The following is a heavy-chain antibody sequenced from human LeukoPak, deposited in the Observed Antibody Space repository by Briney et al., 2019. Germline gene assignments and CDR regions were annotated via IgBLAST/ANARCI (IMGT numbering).Heavy chain of an antibody. CDR2: ISSSSSSYI. CDR1: GFXFSSYS. Sequence: GGSLRLSCAASGFXFSSYSMNWVRQAPGKGLEWVSFISSSSSSYIYYADSVKGRFTISRDNAKNSLYLQTNSLRAEDTAVYYCARAAQLELRDYYYGMDVWGQGTTVTVSS. D-gene: IGHD1-7*01. J-gene: IGHJ6*02. CDR3: ARAAQLELRDYYYGMDV. V-gene: IGHV3-21*01.